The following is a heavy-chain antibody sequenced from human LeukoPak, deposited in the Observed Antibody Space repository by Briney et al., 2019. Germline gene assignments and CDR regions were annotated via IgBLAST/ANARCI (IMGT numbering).Heavy chain of an antibody. V-gene: IGHV1-69*04. CDR2: IIPILGIA. CDR1: GGTFSSYA. J-gene: IGHJ4*02. D-gene: IGHD6-13*01. Sequence: SVKVSCKASGGTFSSYAISWVRQAPGQGLEWMGRIIPILGIANYAQKFQGRVTITADKSTSTAYMELSSLRSEDTAVYYCARQLVEELSWYPDYWGQGTLVTVSS. CDR3: ARQLVEELSWYPDY.